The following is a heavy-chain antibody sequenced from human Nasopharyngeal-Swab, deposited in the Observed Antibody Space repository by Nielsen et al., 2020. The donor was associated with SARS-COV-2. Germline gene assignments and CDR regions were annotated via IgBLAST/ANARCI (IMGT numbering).Heavy chain of an antibody. CDR1: GSSFTSYW. CDR2: IYPGDSDT. Sequence: GGSLRLSCKGSGSSFTSYWIGWVRQMPGKGLEWMGIIYPGDSDTRYSPSFQGQVTISADKSISTAYLQWSSLKASDTAMYYCATSATAAGVGYWGQGTLVTVSS. V-gene: IGHV5-51*01. D-gene: IGHD6-25*01. J-gene: IGHJ4*02. CDR3: ATSATAAGVGY.